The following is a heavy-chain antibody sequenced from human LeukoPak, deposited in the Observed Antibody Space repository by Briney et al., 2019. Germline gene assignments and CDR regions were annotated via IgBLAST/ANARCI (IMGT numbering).Heavy chain of an antibody. J-gene: IGHJ6*03. CDR2: IYHSGST. CDR1: GYSISSGYY. D-gene: IGHD3-10*02. Sequence: PSETLSLTCTVSGYSISSGYYWGWIRQPPGKGLEWIGSIYHSGSTYYNPSLKSRVTISVDTSKNQFSLKLSSVTAADTAMYYCASGVYGANYYYYYMDVWGKGTTVTVSS. CDR3: ASGVYGANYYYYYMDV. V-gene: IGHV4-38-2*02.